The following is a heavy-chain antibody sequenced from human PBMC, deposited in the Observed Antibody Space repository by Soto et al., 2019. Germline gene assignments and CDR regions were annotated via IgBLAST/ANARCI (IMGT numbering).Heavy chain of an antibody. V-gene: IGHV1-3*01. D-gene: IGHD1-26*01. Sequence: ASVKVSCKASGYTFTSYSMHWVLQAPGQRLEWMGWINAGNGNTKYSQKFQGRVTITRDTSASTAYMELSSLRSEDTAVYYCARGATHDAFDIWGQGTMVTVSS. CDR1: GYTFTSYS. CDR2: INAGNGNT. CDR3: ARGATHDAFDI. J-gene: IGHJ3*02.